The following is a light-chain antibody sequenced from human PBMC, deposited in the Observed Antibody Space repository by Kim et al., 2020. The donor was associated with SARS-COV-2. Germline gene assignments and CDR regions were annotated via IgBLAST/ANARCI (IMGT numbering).Light chain of an antibody. J-gene: IGLJ3*02. CDR3: QLWDSSSDHRV. CDR1: NIGSRS. V-gene: IGLV3-21*04. Sequence: SYELTQPPSVSVAPGKTAGIPCGGNNIGSRSVHWYQQKPGQAPVLVIYHDSDRPSGIPERFSGSNSGNTATLTINSVEAGDEADYYCQLWDSSSDHRVFGGGTQLTVL. CDR2: HDS.